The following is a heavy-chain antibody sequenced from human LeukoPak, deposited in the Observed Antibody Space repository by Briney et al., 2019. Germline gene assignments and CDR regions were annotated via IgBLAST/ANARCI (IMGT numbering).Heavy chain of an antibody. CDR1: GGTFSSYA. D-gene: IGHD5-18*01. Sequence: SVKVSCKASGGTFSSYAISWVRQAPGQGLEWMGRIIPILGIANYAQKFRGRVTITADKSTSTAYMELSSLRSEDTAVYYCARRGYSYGSLDYWGQGTLVTVSS. V-gene: IGHV1-69*04. CDR3: ARRGYSYGSLDY. CDR2: IIPILGIA. J-gene: IGHJ4*02.